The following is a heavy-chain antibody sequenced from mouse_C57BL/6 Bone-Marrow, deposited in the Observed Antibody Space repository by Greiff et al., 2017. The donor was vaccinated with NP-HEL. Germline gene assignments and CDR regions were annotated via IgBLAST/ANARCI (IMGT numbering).Heavy chain of an antibody. D-gene: IGHD2-4*01. V-gene: IGHV14-4*01. CDR3: TTYYDYEGN. J-gene: IGHJ2*01. Sequence: EVKLQESGAELVRPGASVKLSCTASGFNIKDDYMHWVKQRPEQGLEWIGWIDPENGDTEYASKFQGKATITADTSSNTAYLQLSSLTSEDTAVYYCTTYYDYEGNWGQGTTLTVSS. CDR1: GFNIKDDY. CDR2: IDPENGDT.